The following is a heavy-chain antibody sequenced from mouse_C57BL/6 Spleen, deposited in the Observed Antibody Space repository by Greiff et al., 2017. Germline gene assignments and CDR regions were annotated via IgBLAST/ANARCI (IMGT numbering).Heavy chain of an antibody. J-gene: IGHJ4*01. V-gene: IGHV1-39*01. CDR3: ARYGETGNYYAMDY. CDR2: INPNYGTT. Sequence: VQLKQSGPELVKPGASVQISCKASGYSFTDYNMNWVKQSNGKSLEWIGVINPNYGTTSYNQKFKGKATLTVDQSSSTAYMQLNSLTSEDSAVYYCARYGETGNYYAMDYWGQGTSVTVSS. D-gene: IGHD1-2*01. CDR1: GYSFTDYN.